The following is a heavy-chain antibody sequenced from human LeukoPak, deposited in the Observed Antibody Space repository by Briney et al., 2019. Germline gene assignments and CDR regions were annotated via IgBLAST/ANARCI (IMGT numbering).Heavy chain of an antibody. Sequence: GGSLRLSCAASGFTFNTYSMNWVRQAPGKGLEWVSSIKYNSRSTYYADSVKGRFTISRDNAKNSLDLQMNSLRAEDTAVYYCAELGITMIGGVWGKGTTVTISS. J-gene: IGHJ6*04. CDR3: AELGITMIGGV. CDR1: GFTFNTYS. D-gene: IGHD3-10*02. CDR2: IKYNSRST. V-gene: IGHV3-21*01.